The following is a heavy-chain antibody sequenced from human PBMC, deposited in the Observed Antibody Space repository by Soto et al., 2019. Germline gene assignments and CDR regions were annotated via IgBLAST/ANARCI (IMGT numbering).Heavy chain of an antibody. Sequence: PSETLSLTCTVSGDSVDQYCWSWIRQSPGKRMEWIGYIIHRGTSKYNPSLNSRVTMSLDTSKNQVSLRLTSVTAADTAIYFCARERRGFGYIDYWGLGTLVTVSS. CDR1: GDSVDQYC. D-gene: IGHD3-3*01. J-gene: IGHJ4*02. CDR2: IIHRGTS. V-gene: IGHV4-59*02. CDR3: ARERRGFGYIDY.